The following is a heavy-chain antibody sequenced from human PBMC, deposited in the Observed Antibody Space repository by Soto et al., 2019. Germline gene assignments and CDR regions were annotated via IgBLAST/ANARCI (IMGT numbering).Heavy chain of an antibody. D-gene: IGHD5-18*01. CDR3: ARDLGDSYGSLYYYYGMDV. Sequence: QVQLVESGGGVVQPGRSLRLSCAASGFTFSSYAMHWVRQAPGKGLEWVAVISYDGSNKYYADSVQGRFTISRDNSKNTLYLQMHSLIAEDTAVYYCARDLGDSYGSLYYYYGMDVWGQGTTVTVSS. CDR1: GFTFSSYA. V-gene: IGHV3-30-3*01. J-gene: IGHJ6*02. CDR2: ISYDGSNK.